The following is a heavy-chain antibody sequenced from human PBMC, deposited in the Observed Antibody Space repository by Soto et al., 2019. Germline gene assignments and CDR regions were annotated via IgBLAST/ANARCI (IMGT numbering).Heavy chain of an antibody. V-gene: IGHV4-30-4*01. Sequence: SETLSLTCTVSGGSIDTGDYYWTWIRQPRGKGLEWIGYIYYSGTTYYNPSLKSRVSLSLDTSKNHFSLRLTSVTAADTAVYYCARGVDFEGFSPYGMDVWGQGTTVTVSS. CDR3: ARGVDFEGFSPYGMDV. CDR1: GGSIDTGDYY. D-gene: IGHD3-3*01. CDR2: IYYSGTT. J-gene: IGHJ6*02.